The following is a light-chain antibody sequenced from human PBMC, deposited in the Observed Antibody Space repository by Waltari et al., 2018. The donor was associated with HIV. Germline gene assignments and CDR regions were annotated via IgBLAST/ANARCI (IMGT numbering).Light chain of an antibody. J-gene: IGKJ4*01. CDR1: QSISNY. CDR3: QQRFNWPLT. CDR2: DAS. V-gene: IGKV3-11*01. Sequence: EIVLTQSPATLSLSPGGRATLSCRASQSISNYLAWYQQIPGQAPRPLIFDASNRATDIPGRFRGRGSGTNFTLTISGLESEDFALYYCQQRFNWPLTFGGGTK.